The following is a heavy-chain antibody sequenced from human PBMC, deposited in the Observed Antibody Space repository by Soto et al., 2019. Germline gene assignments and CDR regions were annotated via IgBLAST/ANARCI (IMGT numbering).Heavy chain of an antibody. D-gene: IGHD4-17*01. CDR1: GFTFSSYA. CDR2: ISGSGGST. Sequence: GGSLRLSCAASGFTFSSYAMSWVRQAPGKGLEWVSAISGSGGSTYYADSVKGRFTISRDNSKNTLYLQMNSLRAEDTAVYYCAKDGKVDGDPYYFDCWGQGTLVTVSS. V-gene: IGHV3-23*01. J-gene: IGHJ4*02. CDR3: AKDGKVDGDPYYFDC.